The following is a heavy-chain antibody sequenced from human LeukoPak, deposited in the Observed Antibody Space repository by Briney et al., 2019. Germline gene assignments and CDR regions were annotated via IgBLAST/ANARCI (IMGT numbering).Heavy chain of an antibody. Sequence: NTSETLSLTCTVSGGSISSSNYCWGWIRQPPGKGLEWIGNIYYSGSTYYNPSLKSRVTISVDTSKNQFSLKLNSVTAADTAVYYCARSYCSSTSCYAGGYFQHWGQGTLVTVSS. CDR2: IYYSGST. CDR1: GGSISSSNYC. CDR3: ARSYCSSTSCYAGGYFQH. J-gene: IGHJ1*01. D-gene: IGHD2-2*01. V-gene: IGHV4-39*01.